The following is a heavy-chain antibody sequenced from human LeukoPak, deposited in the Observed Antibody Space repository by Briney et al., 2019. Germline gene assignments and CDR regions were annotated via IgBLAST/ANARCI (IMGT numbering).Heavy chain of an antibody. CDR2: INDDGAYT. CDR1: GFTSSSYW. V-gene: IGHV3-74*01. D-gene: IGHD3-22*01. Sequence: PGGSLRLSCALSGFTSSSYWMHWVRQVPGKGLVWVSRINDDGAYTVYADSVKGRFTISRDNAKNTLYLQMNSLRAEDTAVYYCARVLEYYYDSSGEIYNWFDPWGQGTLVTVSS. J-gene: IGHJ5*02. CDR3: ARVLEYYYDSSGEIYNWFDP.